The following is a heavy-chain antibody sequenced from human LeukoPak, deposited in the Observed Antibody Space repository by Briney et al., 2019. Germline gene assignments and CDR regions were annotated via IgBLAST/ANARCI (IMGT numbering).Heavy chain of an antibody. V-gene: IGHV4-39*02. CDR1: GGSISSSSYY. Sequence: SETLSLTCTVSGGSISSSSYYWGWIRQPPGKGLEWIGTIYYSGYTYYNPSLESRVTISVDTSKNQFSLKLSSVTAADTAIYYCARDDDDDSSGYYHNWFDPWGQGTLVTVSS. J-gene: IGHJ5*02. CDR3: ARDDDDDSSGYYHNWFDP. CDR2: IYYSGYT. D-gene: IGHD3-22*01.